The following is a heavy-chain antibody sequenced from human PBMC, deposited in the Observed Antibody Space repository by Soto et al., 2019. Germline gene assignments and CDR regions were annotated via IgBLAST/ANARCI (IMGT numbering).Heavy chain of an antibody. CDR1: GGTFSGHA. J-gene: IGHJ4*02. D-gene: IGHD3-22*01. CDR3: ASGLPYFDTGGPWSFDY. Sequence: QVQLVQSGAEVRKPRSSVKVSCKSSGGTFSGHALSWVRQAPGQGLEWMGGIIPIFGTSNYAQKFQGRVTITADTSTRTAYMERTSLRSEDTAVYYCASGLPYFDTGGPWSFDYWGQGSLVTVSS. V-gene: IGHV1-69*06. CDR2: IIPIFGTS.